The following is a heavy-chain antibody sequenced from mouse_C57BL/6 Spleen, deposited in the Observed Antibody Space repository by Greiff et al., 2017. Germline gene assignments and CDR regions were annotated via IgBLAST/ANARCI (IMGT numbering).Heavy chain of an antibody. Sequence: VHVKQSGPELVKPGASVKMSCKASGYTFTDYNMHWVKQSHGKSLEWIGYINPNNGGTSYNQKFKGKATLTVNKSSSTAYMELRSLTSEDSAVYYCARSGNYWYCDVWGTGTTVTVSS. CDR3: ARSGNYWYCDV. CDR2: INPNNGGT. J-gene: IGHJ1*03. D-gene: IGHD2-1*01. CDR1: GYTFTDYN. V-gene: IGHV1-22*01.